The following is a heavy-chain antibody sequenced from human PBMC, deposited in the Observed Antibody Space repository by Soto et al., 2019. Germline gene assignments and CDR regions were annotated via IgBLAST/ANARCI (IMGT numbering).Heavy chain of an antibody. J-gene: IGHJ6*02. CDR1: GGSISSGDYY. V-gene: IGHV4-30-4*01. CDR2: IYYSGST. Sequence: PSETLSLTCTVSGGSISSGDYYWSWIRQPPGKGLEWIGYIYYSGSTYYNPSLKSRVTISVDTSKNQFSLKLSSVTAADTAVYYCARDQDNTVVTRWSYGMDVWGQGTTVTVSS. CDR3: ARDQDNTVVTRWSYGMDV. D-gene: IGHD2-21*02.